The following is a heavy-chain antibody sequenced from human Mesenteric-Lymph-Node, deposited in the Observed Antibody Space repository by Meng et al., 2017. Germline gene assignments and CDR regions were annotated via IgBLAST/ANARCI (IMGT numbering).Heavy chain of an antibody. J-gene: IGHJ6*02. CDR2: TSYDGSNN. D-gene: IGHD2-2*01. CDR3: ARDPVVPAPSYGMDV. V-gene: IGHV3-30*04. Sequence: GGSLRLSCAASGFTFSSYAMHWVRQAPGKGLEWVAVTSYDGSNNYYADSVTGRFSISRDNSKNTLYLQMNSLRAEDTAVYYCARDPVVPAPSYGMDVWGQGATVTVSS. CDR1: GFTFSSYA.